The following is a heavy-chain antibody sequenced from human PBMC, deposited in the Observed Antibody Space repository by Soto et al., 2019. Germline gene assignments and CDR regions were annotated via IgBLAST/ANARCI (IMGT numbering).Heavy chain of an antibody. Sequence: QVQLVQSGTEVNKSGSSVKVSCQVSGGLFNSNGINWVRQAPGQGLEWMGSIIPVFGTTKYAQKFQARVTISAEESTNTVYIQLSSLKSDDAAIYYCARGGGAPWTGWFDPWGQGTPVVVSS. CDR3: ARGGGAPWTGWFDP. J-gene: IGHJ5*02. CDR2: IIPVFGTT. V-gene: IGHV1-69*18. CDR1: GGLFNSNG. D-gene: IGHD3-16*01.